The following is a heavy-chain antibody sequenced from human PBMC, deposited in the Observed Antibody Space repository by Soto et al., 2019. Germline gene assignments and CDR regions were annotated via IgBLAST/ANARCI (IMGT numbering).Heavy chain of an antibody. J-gene: IGHJ4*02. D-gene: IGHD1-7*01. V-gene: IGHV3-23*01. CDR2: INCNGRNT. CDR3: AKGSFITGTTNFDY. CDR1: GFAFYSHA. Sequence: PGGSLRLSCAASGFAFYSHAISWVRQAAGKGLEWVSTINCNGRNTYYADSVKGRFTISRDNSKNTLYLQMNSLRAEDTAVYYCAKGSFITGTTNFDYWGQGTLVTVSS.